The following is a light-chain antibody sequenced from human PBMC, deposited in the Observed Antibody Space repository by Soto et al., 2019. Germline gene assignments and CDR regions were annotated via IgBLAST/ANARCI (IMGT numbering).Light chain of an antibody. CDR2: GAS. V-gene: IGKV3-20*01. Sequence: EIVLTQSPGTLSLSPGERATLSCRASQSVSSSYLAWYQQKPGQAPRHLIYGASSRATGIPDRFSGSGSGTDFTLTISSLEPEDFAVYYCRQYGSSPYTFGQGTKLEIK. CDR1: QSVSSSY. CDR3: RQYGSSPYT. J-gene: IGKJ2*01.